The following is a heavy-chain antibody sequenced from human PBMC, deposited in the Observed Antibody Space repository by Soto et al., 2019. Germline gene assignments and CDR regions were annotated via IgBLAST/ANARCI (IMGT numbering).Heavy chain of an antibody. CDR2: IYQSGTT. J-gene: IGHJ6*02. Sequence: QLQLQESGSGLVKPSQTLSLTCAVSGGSISSGGYSWSWIRQPPGKGLEWIGYIYQSGTTYYNPSLKSRVTISVDRSKTPFSLKLTSVTAAATAVYCWATAHCGDYGYGMDVRGQGTTVTVSS. CDR3: ATAHCGDYGYGMDV. V-gene: IGHV4-30-2*01. D-gene: IGHD4-17*01. CDR1: GGSISSGGYS.